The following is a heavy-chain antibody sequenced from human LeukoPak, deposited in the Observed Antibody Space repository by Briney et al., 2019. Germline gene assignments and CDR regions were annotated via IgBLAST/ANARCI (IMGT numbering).Heavy chain of an antibody. CDR2: ISAYSGNT. J-gene: IGHJ6*02. V-gene: IGHV1-18*01. CDR3: AREYYDILGGSVPEYYYYGMDV. D-gene: IGHD3-9*01. CDR1: GYTFTSCG. Sequence: ASVKVSCKASGYTFTSCGISWVRQAPGQGLEWMGWISAYSGNTYYAQKLQGRVTMTTDTSTSTAYMELRSLRSDDTAVYFCAREYYDILGGSVPEYYYYGMDVWGQGTTVTVSS.